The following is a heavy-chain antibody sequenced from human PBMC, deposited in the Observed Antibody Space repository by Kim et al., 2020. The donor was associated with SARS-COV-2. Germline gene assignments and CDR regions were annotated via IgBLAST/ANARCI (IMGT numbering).Heavy chain of an antibody. D-gene: IGHD6-19*01. CDR2: IYYSGST. CDR1: GGSISSYY. Sequence: SETLSLTCTVSGGSISSYYWSWIRQPPGKGLEWIGYIYYSGSTNYNPSLKSRVTISVDTSKNQFSLKLSSVTAADTAVYYCARGRQWLVFDPWGQGTLVT. V-gene: IGHV4-59*13. CDR3: ARGRQWLVFDP. J-gene: IGHJ5*02.